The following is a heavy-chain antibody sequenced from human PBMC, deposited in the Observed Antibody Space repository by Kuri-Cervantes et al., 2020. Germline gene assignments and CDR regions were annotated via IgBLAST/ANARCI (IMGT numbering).Heavy chain of an antibody. V-gene: IGHV3-30-3*02. CDR1: GFTFSSYA. J-gene: IGHJ4*02. CDR2: ISYDGSNK. D-gene: IGHD6-19*01. Sequence: GESLKISCAASGFTFSSYAMHWVRQAPGKGLEWVAVISYDGSNKYYADSVKGRFTISRDNSKNTLYLQMNSLRAEDTAVYYCAKDPRSSRAVAGHVDYWGQGTLVTVSS. CDR3: AKDPRSSRAVAGHVDY.